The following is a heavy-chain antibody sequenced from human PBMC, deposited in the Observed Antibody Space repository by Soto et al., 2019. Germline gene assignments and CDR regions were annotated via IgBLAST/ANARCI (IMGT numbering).Heavy chain of an antibody. CDR2: VYHSGST. CDR1: GGSIRSPTYY. CDR3: ALPTIPDNIMAPLEE. J-gene: IGHJ4*02. D-gene: IGHD1-1*01. V-gene: IGHV4-39*01. Sequence: PSETLSLTCNVSGGSIRSPTYYWGWVRQPPGKGLEWIGLVYHSGSTFYNPSLKSRLTLSVDKSNNQFSLSLRSATVADTAVYFCALPTIPDNIMAPLEEWGPGILVTVSS.